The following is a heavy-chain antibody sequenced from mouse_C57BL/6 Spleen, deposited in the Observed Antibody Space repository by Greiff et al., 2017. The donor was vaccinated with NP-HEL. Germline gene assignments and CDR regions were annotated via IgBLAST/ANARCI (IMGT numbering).Heavy chain of an antibody. Sequence: VQLQQSGPGLVAPSQSLSITCTVSGFSLTSYAISWVRQPPGKGLEWLGVIWTGGGTNYNSALKSRLSISKDNSKSQVFLKMNSLQTDDTARYYCARNHYGSSYYFDYWGQGTTLTVSS. D-gene: IGHD1-1*01. J-gene: IGHJ2*01. CDR3: ARNHYGSSYYFDY. V-gene: IGHV2-9-1*01. CDR1: GFSLTSYA. CDR2: IWTGGGT.